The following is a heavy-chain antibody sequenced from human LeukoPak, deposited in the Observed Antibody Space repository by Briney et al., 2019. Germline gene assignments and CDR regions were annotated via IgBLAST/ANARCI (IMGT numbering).Heavy chain of an antibody. Sequence: GASVKVSCKASGGTFSSYAISWVRQAPGQGLEWMGGIIPIFGTANYAQKFQGRVTITADESTSTAYMELSSLRSEDTAVYYCARGIITMVRGVNYYFDYWGQGTLVTVSS. CDR1: GGTFSSYA. J-gene: IGHJ4*02. CDR3: ARGIITMVRGVNYYFDY. V-gene: IGHV1-69*13. D-gene: IGHD3-10*01. CDR2: IIPIFGTA.